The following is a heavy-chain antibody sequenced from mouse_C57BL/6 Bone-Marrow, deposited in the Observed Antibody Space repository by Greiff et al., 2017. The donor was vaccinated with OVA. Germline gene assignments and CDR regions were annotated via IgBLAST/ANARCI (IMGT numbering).Heavy chain of an antibody. CDR2: IWWDDDT. CDR1: GFSLSTFGMG. Sequence: QVTLKVSGPGILQPSQTLSLTCSFSGFSLSTFGMGVGWIRQPSGKGLEWLAHIWWDDDTYYNPALKSRLTISKATSKNQVFLKIANVDTADTATYYCARIPPYGNYEAMDYWGQGTSVTVSS. J-gene: IGHJ4*01. CDR3: ARIPPYGNYEAMDY. D-gene: IGHD2-1*01. V-gene: IGHV8-8*01.